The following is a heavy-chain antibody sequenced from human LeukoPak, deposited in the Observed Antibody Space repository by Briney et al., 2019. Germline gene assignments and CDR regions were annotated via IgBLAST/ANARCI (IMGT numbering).Heavy chain of an antibody. J-gene: IGHJ4*02. CDR3: AKVRGSPHPLQYYFDY. D-gene: IGHD1-26*01. CDR1: GFTFSSYA. Sequence: GGSLRLSCAASGFTFSSYAMSWVRQAPGKGLEWVSAISGSGGSTYYADSVKGRFTISRDNSKNTMYLQMNSLRAEDTAVYYCAKVRGSPHPLQYYFDYWGQGTLVTVSS. V-gene: IGHV3-23*01. CDR2: ISGSGGST.